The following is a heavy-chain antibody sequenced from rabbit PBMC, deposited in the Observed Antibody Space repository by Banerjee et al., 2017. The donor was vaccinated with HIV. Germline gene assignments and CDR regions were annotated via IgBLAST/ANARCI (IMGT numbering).Heavy chain of an antibody. CDR3: ARGSSDYHYFNL. CDR1: GFSFSSSYY. J-gene: IGHJ4*01. D-gene: IGHD1-1*01. V-gene: IGHV1S40*01. CDR2: IGAGSSGST. Sequence: QSLEESGGDLVKPGASLTLTCSASGFSFSSSYYMCWVRQAPGKGLEWIACIGAGSSGSTYYATWAKGRFTISKASSTTVDLKMTSLTAADTATYFCARGSSDYHYFNLWGPGTLVTVS.